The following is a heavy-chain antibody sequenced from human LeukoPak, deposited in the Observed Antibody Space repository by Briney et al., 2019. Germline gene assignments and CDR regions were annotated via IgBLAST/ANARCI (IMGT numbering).Heavy chain of an antibody. CDR2: IFSSGST. V-gene: IGHV4-59*01. CDR3: ARGEYGVNSGFWGLFDH. Sequence: SETLSLTCTASGGSISSYYWSWIRQPPGKGLEWIGYIFSSGSTNYNPSLKSRVTISVDTSKSQFSLKLTSVTAADTAVYYCARGEYGVNSGFWGLFDHWGQGTLVTVSS. CDR1: GGSISSYY. D-gene: IGHD4-23*01. J-gene: IGHJ4*02.